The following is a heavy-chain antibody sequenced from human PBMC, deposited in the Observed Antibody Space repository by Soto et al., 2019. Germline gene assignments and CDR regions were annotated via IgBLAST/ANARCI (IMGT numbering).Heavy chain of an antibody. Sequence: QVQLVESGGGVVQPGRSLRLSCAASGFTFSSYGMHRVRQAPGKGLEWVAVISYDGSNKYYADSVKGRFTISRDNSKNTLYLQMNSLRAEDTAVYYCAKAMFGELPNFDYWGQGTLVTVSS. CDR3: AKAMFGELPNFDY. J-gene: IGHJ4*02. V-gene: IGHV3-30*18. CDR2: ISYDGSNK. CDR1: GFTFSSYG. D-gene: IGHD3-10*02.